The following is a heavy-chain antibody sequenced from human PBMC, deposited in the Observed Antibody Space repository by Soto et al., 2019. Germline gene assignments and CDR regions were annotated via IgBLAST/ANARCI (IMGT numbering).Heavy chain of an antibody. CDR3: AKSYGDYVYHY. CDR1: GYTFTGYY. CDR2: INPNSGGT. V-gene: IGHV1-2*04. D-gene: IGHD4-17*01. Sequence: ASVKVSCKASGYTFTGYYMHWVRQAPGQGLEWMGWINPNSGGTNYAQKFQGWVTMTRDTSISTAYMELSRLRSEDTAVYYCAKSYGDYVYHYWGQGTLVTVSS. J-gene: IGHJ4*02.